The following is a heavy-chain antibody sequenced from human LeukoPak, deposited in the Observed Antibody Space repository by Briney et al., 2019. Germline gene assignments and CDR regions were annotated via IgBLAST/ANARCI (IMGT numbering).Heavy chain of an antibody. CDR1: GFPFSSYA. CDR2: IGTNCETI. D-gene: IGHD3-3*01. J-gene: IGHJ4*02. Sequence: GESLRLPCVASGFPFSSYAMNWVRQAPGKGLEWVSYIGTNCETIYEPSVKGRFTISRDHAKNSLSLQMNSLRAEDTAVYYCAKRSGGASPCDYWGQGTPVTVSS. CDR3: AKRSGGASPCDY. V-gene: IGHV3-48*01.